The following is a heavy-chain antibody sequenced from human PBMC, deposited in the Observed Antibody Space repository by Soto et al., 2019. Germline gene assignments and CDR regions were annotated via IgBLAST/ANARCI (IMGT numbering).Heavy chain of an antibody. J-gene: IGHJ6*02. Sequence: SYTLSLTCAVYGGSFSVYYWSWIRQPPGKGLEWIGEINHSGSTNYNPSLKSRVTISVDASKNQFSLKLSSVTAADTAVYYCARVRIVAGRTLGHYYYYGMDVWGQGTTVTVSS. V-gene: IGHV4-34*01. CDR2: INHSGST. CDR3: ARVRIVAGRTLGHYYYYGMDV. D-gene: IGHD1-26*01. CDR1: GGSFSVYY.